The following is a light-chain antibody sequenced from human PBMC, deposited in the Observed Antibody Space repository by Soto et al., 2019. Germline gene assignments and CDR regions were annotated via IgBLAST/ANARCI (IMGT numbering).Light chain of an antibody. CDR3: QSYDSSLKV. V-gene: IGLV1-40*01. Sequence: QSVLTQPPSVSGGPGQRVTISCTGRSSNIGAGYDVHWYQQLPGTAPKLLIYGNSNRPSGVPDRFSGSKSGTSASLAITGLQAEDEADYYCQSYDSSLKVFGGGTKLTVL. J-gene: IGLJ2*01. CDR1: SSNIGAGYD. CDR2: GNS.